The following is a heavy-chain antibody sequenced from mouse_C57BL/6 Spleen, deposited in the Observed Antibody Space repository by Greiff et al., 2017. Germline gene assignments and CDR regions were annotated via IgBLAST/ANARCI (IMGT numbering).Heavy chain of an antibody. D-gene: IGHD1-1*02. CDR3: ERGWCIHPVFAL. CDR2: IYPGSGST. V-gene: IGHV1-55*01. Sequence: QVQLQQPGAELVKPGASVKMSCKASGYTFTSYWITWVKQRPGQGLEWIGDIYPGSGSTNYNEKFKSKATLTVDTSSSTAYMQLSSLTSEDSAVYYCERGWCIHPVFALWRKGSLVSVCA. CDR1: GYTFTSYW. J-gene: IGHJ3*02.